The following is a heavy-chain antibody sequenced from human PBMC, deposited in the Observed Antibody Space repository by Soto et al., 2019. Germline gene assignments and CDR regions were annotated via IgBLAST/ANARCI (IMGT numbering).Heavy chain of an antibody. CDR2: IYYSGST. CDR1: GGSISSGGYY. CDR3: ARRSTWYEAFDI. D-gene: IGHD6-13*01. Sequence: SETLSLTCTVSGGSISSGGYYWSWIRQHPGKGLEWIGYIYYSGSTYYNPSLKSRVTISVDTSKNQFSLKLSSVTAADTAVYYCARRSTWYEAFDIWGQGTMVTVSS. J-gene: IGHJ3*02. V-gene: IGHV4-31*03.